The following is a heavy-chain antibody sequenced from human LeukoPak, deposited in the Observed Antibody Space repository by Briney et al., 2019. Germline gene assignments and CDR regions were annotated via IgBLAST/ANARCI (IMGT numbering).Heavy chain of an antibody. CDR3: AREGAPIYYYDSSGPSNWFDP. D-gene: IGHD3-22*01. Sequence: SVKVSCKASGGTFSSYAISWVRQAPGQGLEWMGGIIPIFGTANYAQKFQGRVTITADESTSTAYMELSSLRSEDTAVYYCAREGAPIYYYDSSGPSNWFDPWGQGTLVTVSS. V-gene: IGHV1-69*13. J-gene: IGHJ5*02. CDR2: IIPIFGTA. CDR1: GGTFSSYA.